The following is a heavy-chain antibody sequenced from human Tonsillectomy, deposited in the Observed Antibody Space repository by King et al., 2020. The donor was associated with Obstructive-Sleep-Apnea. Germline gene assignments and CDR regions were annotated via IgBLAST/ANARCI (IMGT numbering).Heavy chain of an antibody. CDR1: VGSISTYY. CDR2: IYYSGST. V-gene: IGHV4-59*08. Sequence: VQLQESGPGLVKPSETLSLICTVSVGSISTYYWSWIRQPPGKGLEWIGYIYYSGSTNYNPSLKSRVTISVDTSKNQFSLKLSSVTAADTAVYYCARHADYGDQYYFHYWGQGTLVTVSS. D-gene: IGHD4-17*01. J-gene: IGHJ4*02. CDR3: ARHADYGDQYYFHY.